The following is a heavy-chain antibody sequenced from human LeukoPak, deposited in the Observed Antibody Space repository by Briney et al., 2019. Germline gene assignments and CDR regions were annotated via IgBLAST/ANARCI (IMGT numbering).Heavy chain of an antibody. Sequence: GGSLRLSCAAPGFTFSSYGMPWVRQAPGKGLEWVAVIWYDGSNKYYADSVKGRFTISRDNSRNTLYLQMNSLRAEDTAVYYCASAGYSYGNDAFDIWGQGTMVTVSS. CDR1: GFTFSSYG. J-gene: IGHJ3*02. V-gene: IGHV3-33*01. CDR3: ASAGYSYGNDAFDI. CDR2: IWYDGSNK. D-gene: IGHD5-18*01.